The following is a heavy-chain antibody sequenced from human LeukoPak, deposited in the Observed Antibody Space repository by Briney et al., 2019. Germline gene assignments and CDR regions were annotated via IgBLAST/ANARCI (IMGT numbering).Heavy chain of an antibody. CDR3: AKVTPVGELSQFDY. D-gene: IGHD3-16*02. V-gene: IGHV4-61*02. CDR1: GGSISSGSYY. J-gene: IGHJ4*02. Sequence: PSETLSLTCTVSGGSISSGSYYWSWIRQPAGKGLEWIGRIYTSGSTNYNPSLKSRVTISVDTSKNQFSLKLTSVTAADTALYYCAKVTPVGELSQFDYWGQGTLVTVSS. CDR2: IYTSGST.